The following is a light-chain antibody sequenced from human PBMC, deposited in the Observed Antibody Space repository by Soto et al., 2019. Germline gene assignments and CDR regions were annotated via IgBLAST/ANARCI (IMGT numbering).Light chain of an antibody. CDR1: QNIGTN. J-gene: IGKJ1*01. Sequence: EIVMTQSPATLSVSPGERVTLSCRASQNIGTNLAWHQQKPGQSPRLVIYGASTRATDVPVRFSGSGSGTEFTLTISSLQSEDFAIYYCQQYINWPPWTFGQGTKVEFK. CDR3: QQYINWPPWT. CDR2: GAS. V-gene: IGKV3-15*01.